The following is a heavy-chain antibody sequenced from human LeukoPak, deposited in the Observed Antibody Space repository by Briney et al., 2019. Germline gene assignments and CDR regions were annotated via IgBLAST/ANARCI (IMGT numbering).Heavy chain of an antibody. CDR3: ARDPNYYGSGRRFDP. Sequence: GGSLRLSCAASGFTFSSYGMSWVRQAPGKGLEWVSTIGGGGGSTYHADSVKGRFTISRDNAKNSLYLQMNSLRAEDTAVYYCARDPNYYGSGRRFDPWGQGTLVTVSS. J-gene: IGHJ5*02. D-gene: IGHD3-10*01. CDR1: GFTFSSYG. CDR2: IGGGGGST. V-gene: IGHV3-23*01.